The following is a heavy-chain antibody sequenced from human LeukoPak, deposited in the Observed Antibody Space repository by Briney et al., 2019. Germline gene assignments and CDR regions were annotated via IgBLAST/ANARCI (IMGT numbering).Heavy chain of an antibody. Sequence: TSETLSLTCTVSGASMNNYYWSWIRQSPGKGLEWIANIYYRGDTTYNPSLRSRVTISVDTSKNHFSLNLSSVTAADTAVYYCARHKNSGGFLIYNFDPWGQGTRVTVSS. CDR2: IYYRGDT. J-gene: IGHJ5*02. V-gene: IGHV4-59*08. CDR1: GASMNNYY. D-gene: IGHD1-20*01. CDR3: ARHKNSGGFLIYNFDP.